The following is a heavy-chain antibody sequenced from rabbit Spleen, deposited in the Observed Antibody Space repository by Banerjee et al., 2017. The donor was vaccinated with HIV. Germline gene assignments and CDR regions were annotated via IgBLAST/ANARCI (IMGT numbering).Heavy chain of an antibody. CDR1: GFSFSSSYW. CDR3: ARDLVGVIGWNFYL. Sequence: QEQLEESGGDLVKPEGSLTLTCTASGFSFSSSYWICWVRQAPGKGLEWIGYIDPVFGIAVYANWVNGQFTISRDNAQNTVFLQMTSLPAADTATHFCARDLVGVIGWNFYLWGPGTLVTVS. J-gene: IGHJ4*01. V-gene: IGHV1S45*01. CDR2: IDPVFGIA. D-gene: IGHD1-1*01.